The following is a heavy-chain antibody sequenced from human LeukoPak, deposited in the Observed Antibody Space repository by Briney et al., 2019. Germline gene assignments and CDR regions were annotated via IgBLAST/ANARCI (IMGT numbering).Heavy chain of an antibody. V-gene: IGHV3-30*18. CDR1: GFNFMSYG. D-gene: IGHD3-22*01. CDR2: ISYDGSKK. CDR3: AKLAYDASGSSRPSFDI. Sequence: PGTSLRLSCAASGFNFMSYGMHWVRQAPGKGLEWMTFISYDGSKKNYAESVKGRFAISRDNSESTLFLQMSSLRAEDTAVYYCAKLAYDASGSSRPSFDIWGQGTMVTVSS. J-gene: IGHJ3*02.